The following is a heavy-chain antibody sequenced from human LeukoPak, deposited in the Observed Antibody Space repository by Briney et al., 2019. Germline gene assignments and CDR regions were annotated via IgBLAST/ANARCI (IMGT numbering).Heavy chain of an antibody. CDR1: GFTFSSYS. J-gene: IGHJ4*02. D-gene: IGHD2-2*01. CDR3: ARALGYCSSTSCRHDY. CDR2: ISSTSSYI. V-gene: IGHV3-21*01. Sequence: GGSLRLSCAASGFTFSSYSLNWVRQAPGKGLEWVSSISSTSSYIYYAASVKGRFTISRDNAKSSLYLQMNSLRAEDTAVYYCARALGYCSSTSCRHDYWGQGTLVTVSS.